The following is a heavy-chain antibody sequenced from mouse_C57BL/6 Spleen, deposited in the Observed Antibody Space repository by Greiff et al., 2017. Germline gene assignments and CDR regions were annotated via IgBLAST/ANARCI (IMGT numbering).Heavy chain of an antibody. J-gene: IGHJ3*01. V-gene: IGHV8-8*01. Sequence: QVQLKESGPGILQPSQTLSLTCSFSGFSLSTFGMGVGWIRQPSGKGLEWLAHIWWDDDKYYNPALKRRLTISKDTSKNQVFLKIANVDTAYTAIYYCARRRAYYSNYGAWFAYWGQGTLVTVSA. D-gene: IGHD2-5*01. CDR2: IWWDDDK. CDR1: GFSLSTFGMG. CDR3: ARRRAYYSNYGAWFAY.